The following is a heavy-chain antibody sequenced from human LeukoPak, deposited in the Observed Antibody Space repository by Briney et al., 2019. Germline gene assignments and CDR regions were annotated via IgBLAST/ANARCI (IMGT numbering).Heavy chain of an antibody. CDR1: GYTFTGYY. Sequence: ASVKVSCKASGYTFTGYYMHWVRQAPGQGLEWMGWINPNSGGTNYAQKFQGRVTMTRDTSTSTAYMELSSLRSEDTAVYYCATSDDSSGSHYWGQGTLVTVSS. J-gene: IGHJ4*02. D-gene: IGHD3-22*01. V-gene: IGHV1-2*02. CDR2: INPNSGGT. CDR3: ATSDDSSGSHY.